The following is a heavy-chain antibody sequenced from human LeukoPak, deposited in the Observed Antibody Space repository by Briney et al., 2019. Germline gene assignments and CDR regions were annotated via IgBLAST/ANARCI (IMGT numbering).Heavy chain of an antibody. CDR2: TYYRSKWYN. D-gene: IGHD3-22*01. CDR1: GDSVSGSGAA. V-gene: IGHV6-1*01. CDR3: ARLSYDSSGYYLFDY. Sequence: SQTLSLTCAISGDSVSGSGAAWNWVRQSPSRGLEWLGRTYYRSKWYNDYAVSVKSRITINPDTSKNQFSLQLNSVTPDDTAVYYCARLSYDSSGYYLFDYWGQGTLVTVSS. J-gene: IGHJ4*02.